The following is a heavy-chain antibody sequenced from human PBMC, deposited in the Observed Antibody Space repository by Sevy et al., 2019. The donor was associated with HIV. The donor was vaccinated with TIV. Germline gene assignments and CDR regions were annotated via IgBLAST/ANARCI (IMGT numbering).Heavy chain of an antibody. CDR2: IYHTGCT. D-gene: IGHD3-22*01. CDR1: GYSIGNGYF. V-gene: IGHV4-38-2*01. Sequence: SETLSLTCVVSGYSIGNGYFWGWIRQPPGKGLEWIGSIYHTGCTFYNPSLKSRVTMSVDTSKNHFSLNLTSVTAADTAVYYCVRQDYDTSGYYRALDDYWGQGTLVTVSS. CDR3: VRQDYDTSGYYRALDDY. J-gene: IGHJ4*02.